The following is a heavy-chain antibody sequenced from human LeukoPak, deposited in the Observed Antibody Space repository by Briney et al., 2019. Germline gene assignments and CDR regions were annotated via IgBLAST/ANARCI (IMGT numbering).Heavy chain of an antibody. CDR3: ARGLPAGGYEPHPPDY. D-gene: IGHD5-12*01. Sequence: GASVKVSCKASGYTFTSYAMNWVRQAPGQGLEWMGWINTSTGNPTYAQGFTGRFVFSLDTSVSTAYLQISSLKAEDTAVYYCARGLPAGGYEPHPPDYWGQGTLVTVSS. V-gene: IGHV7-4-1*02. CDR2: INTSTGNP. CDR1: GYTFTSYA. J-gene: IGHJ4*02.